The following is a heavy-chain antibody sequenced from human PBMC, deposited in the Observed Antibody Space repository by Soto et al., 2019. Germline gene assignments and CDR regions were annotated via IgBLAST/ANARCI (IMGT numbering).Heavy chain of an antibody. V-gene: IGHV4-34*01. CDR2: INHSGST. CDR1: GGSFSGYY. D-gene: IGHD4-17*01. J-gene: IGHJ5*02. CDR3: ARGIQLYGDYFSSPCNWFDP. Sequence: ASETLSLTCAVYGGSFSGYYWSWIRQPPGKGLEWIGEINHSGSTNYNPSLKSRVTISVDTSKNQFSLKLSSVTAADTAVYYCARGIQLYGDYFSSPCNWFDPWGQGTLVTVSS.